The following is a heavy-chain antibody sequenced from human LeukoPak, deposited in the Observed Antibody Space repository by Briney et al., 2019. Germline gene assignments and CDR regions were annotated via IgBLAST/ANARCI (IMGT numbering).Heavy chain of an antibody. D-gene: IGHD2/OR15-2a*01. J-gene: IGHJ2*01. CDR1: GFTFSSYD. V-gene: IGHV3-48*03. CDR3: VVYAWGYESLGGWYFVL. CDR2: MSASGDTI. Sequence: GGSLRLSCAASGFTFSSYDMNWVRQAPGKGLECVSFMSASGDTIYYADSVKGRFTISKDNAKNSLSLQMNTLRTEDTAVYYCVVYAWGYESLGGWYFVLWGRGTMVTVSS.